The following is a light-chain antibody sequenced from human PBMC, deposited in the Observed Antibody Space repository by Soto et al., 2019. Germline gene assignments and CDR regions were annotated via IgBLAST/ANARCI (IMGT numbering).Light chain of an antibody. CDR1: RSNIGAGYD. V-gene: IGLV1-40*01. Sequence: QSFLTQPPSVSVAPGQRVTISCTGSRSNIGAGYDVHWYQQLPGTAPKLLIHGDSNRPSGVPDRFSGSKSGTSASLAITGLQAEDEADYYCQSYDSSLSVLYVFGPGTKVTVL. CDR3: QSYDSSLSVLYV. CDR2: GDS. J-gene: IGLJ1*01.